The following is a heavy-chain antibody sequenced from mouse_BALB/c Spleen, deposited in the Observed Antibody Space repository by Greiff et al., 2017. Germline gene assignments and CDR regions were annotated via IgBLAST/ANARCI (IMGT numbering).Heavy chain of an antibody. J-gene: IGHJ2*01. CDR1: GFNIKDYY. V-gene: IGHV14-3*02. Sequence: EVQLQQSGAELVRSGASVKLSCTASGFNIKDYYMHWVKQRPEQGLEWIGRIDPANGNTKYDPKFQGKATITADTSSNTAYLQLSSLTSEDTAVYYCAQPEGNYEELYWGQGTTLTVSS. CDR3: AQPEGNYEELY. D-gene: IGHD2-1*01. CDR2: IDPANGNT.